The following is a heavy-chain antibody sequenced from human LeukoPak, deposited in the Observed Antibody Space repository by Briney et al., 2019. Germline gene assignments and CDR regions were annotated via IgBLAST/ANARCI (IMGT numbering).Heavy chain of an antibody. J-gene: IGHJ4*02. CDR3: ARENVPASGWYPFDY. CDR2: ISRSSSAI. CDR1: GFSFSSYS. D-gene: IGHD6-19*01. V-gene: IGHV3-48*02. Sequence: PGGSLRLSCAASGFSFSSYSMNWVRQAPGKGLEWVSYISRSSSAIYYADSVKGRFTISRDDAKNSLYLQMNSLRDEDTAVYYCARENVPASGWYPFDYWGQGTLVTVSS.